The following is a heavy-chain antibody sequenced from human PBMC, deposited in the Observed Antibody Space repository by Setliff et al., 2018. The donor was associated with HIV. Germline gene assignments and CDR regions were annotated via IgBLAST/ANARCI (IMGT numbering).Heavy chain of an antibody. CDR1: GASISSYY. Sequence: SETLTLTCNVSGASISSYYWTWIRQSPGNRLEWLGYITDSGNTNYNPSLRRRVTISADTSKNQVSLRLRSVTAADTAVYYCARETQQSYNIVTGYNYYYGIDVWGQGTTVTV. CDR3: ARETQQSYNIVTGYNYYYGIDV. D-gene: IGHD3-9*01. J-gene: IGHJ6*02. CDR2: ITDSGNT. V-gene: IGHV4-59*01.